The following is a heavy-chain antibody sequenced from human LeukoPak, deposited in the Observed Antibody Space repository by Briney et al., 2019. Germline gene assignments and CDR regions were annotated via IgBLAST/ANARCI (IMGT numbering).Heavy chain of an antibody. V-gene: IGHV1-69*05. J-gene: IGHJ6*03. D-gene: IGHD2-15*01. Sequence: SVKVSCKASGGTFSSYTISWVRQAPGQGLEWMGRIIPIFGTANYAQKFQGGVTITTDESTSTAYMELSSLRSEDTAVYYCARDIVVVVAAKGYYYYMDVWGKGTTVTVSS. CDR1: GGTFSSYT. CDR2: IIPIFGTA. CDR3: ARDIVVVVAAKGYYYYMDV.